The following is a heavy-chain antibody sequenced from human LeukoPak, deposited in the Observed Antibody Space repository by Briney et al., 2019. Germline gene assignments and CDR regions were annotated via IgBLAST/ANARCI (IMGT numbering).Heavy chain of an antibody. CDR3: ARNNDSSEILDY. CDR1: RYTFTSYY. Sequence: ASVKVSCKASRYTFTSYYMHWVRQAPGQGLEWMGIINPSGGSTSYARKFQGRVTMTRDMSTSTVYMELSSLRSEDTAVYYCARNNDSSEILDYWGQGTLVTVSS. J-gene: IGHJ4*02. V-gene: IGHV1-46*01. CDR2: INPSGGST. D-gene: IGHD3-22*01.